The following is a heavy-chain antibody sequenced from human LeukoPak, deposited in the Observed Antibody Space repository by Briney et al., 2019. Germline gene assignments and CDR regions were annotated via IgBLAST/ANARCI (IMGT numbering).Heavy chain of an antibody. D-gene: IGHD1-7*01. V-gene: IGHV3-20*04. Sequence: GGSPRLSCAASGFTFDDYGMSWVRQAPGKGLEWVSGINWNGGSTGYADSVKGRFTISRDNAKNSLYLQMNSLRAEDTALYYCARVSRPGNYWVVAYYFDYWGQGTLVTVSS. J-gene: IGHJ4*02. CDR1: GFTFDDYG. CDR2: INWNGGST. CDR3: ARVSRPGNYWVVAYYFDY.